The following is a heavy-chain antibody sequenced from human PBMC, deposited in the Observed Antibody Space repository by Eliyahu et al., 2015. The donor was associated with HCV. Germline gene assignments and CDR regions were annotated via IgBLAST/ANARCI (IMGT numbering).Heavy chain of an antibody. CDR2: ISGSGGST. V-gene: IGHV3-23*01. CDR3: AKDPPPYYGDYGRDPSYNWFDP. J-gene: IGHJ5*02. D-gene: IGHD4-17*01. Sequence: EVQLLESGGGLVQPGGSLRLSCAASGFTFSSYAMSWVRQAPGKGLGWVSAISGSGGSTYYADSVKGRFTISRDNSKNTLYLQMNSLRAEDTAVYYCAKDPPPYYGDYGRDPSYNWFDPWGQGTLVTVSS. CDR1: GFTFSSYA.